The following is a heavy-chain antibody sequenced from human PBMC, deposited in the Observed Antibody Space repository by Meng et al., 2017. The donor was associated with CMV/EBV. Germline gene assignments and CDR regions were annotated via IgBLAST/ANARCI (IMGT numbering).Heavy chain of an antibody. CDR3: ARGGGPSSGYSSGWASGY. CDR1: GFTFSSYS. CDR2: ISSSSSYI. D-gene: IGHD6-19*01. Sequence: SCAASGFTFSSYSMNWVRQAPGKGLEWVSSISSSSSYIYYADSVKGRFTISRDNAKNSLYLQMNSLRAEDTAVYYCARGGGPSSGYSSGWASGYWGQGTLVTVSS. J-gene: IGHJ4*02. V-gene: IGHV3-21*01.